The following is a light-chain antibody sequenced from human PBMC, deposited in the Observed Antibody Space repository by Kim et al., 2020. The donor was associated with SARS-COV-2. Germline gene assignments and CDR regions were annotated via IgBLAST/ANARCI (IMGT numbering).Light chain of an antibody. CDR3: QSYDSSLSASV. V-gene: IGLV1-40*01. CDR1: SSNIGADND. CDR2: GNS. J-gene: IGLJ2*01. Sequence: QPVLTQPPSVSGAPGQRVTISCSGSSSNIGADNDVHWYQQVPGTAPKLLIYGNSNRPSGVPDRFSASKSGTSASLAITGLQAKDEADYYCQSYDSSLSASVFGGGTQLTVL.